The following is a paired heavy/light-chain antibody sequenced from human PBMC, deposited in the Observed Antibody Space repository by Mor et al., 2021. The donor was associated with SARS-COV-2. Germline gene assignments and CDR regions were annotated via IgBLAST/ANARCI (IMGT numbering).Light chain of an antibody. CDR3: QQASSFPLT. CDR2: AAP. V-gene: IGKV1-12*01. J-gene: IGKJ4*01. CDR1: QGISSW. Sequence: DIQMTQSPSSVSASVGDRVTITCRASQGISSWLAWYQQKPGKAPKLLIYAAPSLQSGVPSRFSGSGSGTDFTLTISSLQPEDFATYYCQQASSFPLTFGGGTKVEIK.
Heavy chain of an antibody. J-gene: IGHJ3*02. D-gene: IGHD4-17*01. CDR1: GFTFSSSD. CDR2: IGTVGDT. CDR3: ARGYGDSRPNPRDAFDI. Sequence: EVQLVESGGGLVQPGGSLRLSCAASGFTFSSSDMHWVRQATGKGLEWVSAIGTVGDTFYPDSVKGRFTISRDNAKNSLYLQMNSLRAGDTAVYYCARGYGDSRPNPRDAFDIWGQGTMVTVSS. V-gene: IGHV3-13*01.